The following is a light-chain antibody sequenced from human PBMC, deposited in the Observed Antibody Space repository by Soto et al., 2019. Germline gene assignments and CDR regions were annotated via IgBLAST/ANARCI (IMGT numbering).Light chain of an antibody. CDR1: SSDVGGYNY. CDR2: EVS. V-gene: IGLV2-14*01. J-gene: IGLJ1*01. CDR3: SSYTSSSTYV. Sequence: QSVLTQPASVSGSPGQSITISCTGTSSDVGGYNYVSWYQQHPGKAPKLMIYEVSNRPIGVSNRFPGSKSGNTASLTISGLQAEDEADYYCSSYTSSSTYVFGTGTKVTV.